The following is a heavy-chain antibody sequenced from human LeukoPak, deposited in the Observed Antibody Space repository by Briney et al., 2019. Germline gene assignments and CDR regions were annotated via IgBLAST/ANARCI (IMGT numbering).Heavy chain of an antibody. D-gene: IGHD6-19*01. J-gene: IGHJ4*02. CDR3: ARPVADTYAPLDY. Sequence: GGSLRLSRAASGFTFSSYWMHWVRQTPGKGLIYISRINNDGSSANYADSVRGRFTISRDNAENTLYLQMNSLRAEDTAVYYCARPVADTYAPLDYWGQGTPVTVSS. CDR2: INNDGSSA. V-gene: IGHV3-74*01. CDR1: GFTFSSYW.